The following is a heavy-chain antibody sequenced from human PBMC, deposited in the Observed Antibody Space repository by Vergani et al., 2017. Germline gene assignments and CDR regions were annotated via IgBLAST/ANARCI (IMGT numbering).Heavy chain of an antibody. D-gene: IGHD3-9*01. CDR3: ARRSGIVYDIFSGTQYFFDF. CDR2: IYRTGRT. CDR1: GGSISSGSYY. Sequence: QVQLQQWGAGLLKPSQTLSLTCTVSGGSISSGSYYWDWIRQPPGKGLEWIGSIYRTGRTHFNPSLKSRVTISVDTSNNHFSLRLNSLTAADTAVYYCARRSGIVYDIFSGTQYFFDFWGQGTLVTVSS. V-gene: IGHV4-39*07. J-gene: IGHJ4*02.